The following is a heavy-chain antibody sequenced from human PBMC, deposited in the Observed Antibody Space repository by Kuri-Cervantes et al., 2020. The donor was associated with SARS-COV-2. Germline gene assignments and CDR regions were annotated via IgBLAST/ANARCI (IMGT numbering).Heavy chain of an antibody. D-gene: IGHD2/OR15-2a*01. V-gene: IGHV4-34*01. Sequence: GSLRLSCAVYGGSFNGYYWSWIRQPPGKGLEWIGEINHSGSTNYNPSLKSRVTISVDTSKNQFSLKLGSVTAADTAVYYCARAVKRFDYWGQGTLVTVSS. CDR1: GGSFNGYY. CDR2: INHSGST. J-gene: IGHJ4*02. CDR3: ARAVKRFDY.